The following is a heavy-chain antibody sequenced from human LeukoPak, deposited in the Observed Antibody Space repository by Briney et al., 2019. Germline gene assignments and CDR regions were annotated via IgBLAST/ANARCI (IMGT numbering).Heavy chain of an antibody. Sequence: SETLSLTCAVYGGSFSGYYWSWIRQHPGKWLEWIGEINHSGSTNYNPSLKSRVTISVDTSKNQFSLKLSSVTAADTAVYYCARGRGRLSWGQGTLVTVSS. V-gene: IGHV4-34*01. CDR3: ARGRGRLS. D-gene: IGHD3-10*01. CDR2: INHSGST. J-gene: IGHJ4*02. CDR1: GGSFSGYY.